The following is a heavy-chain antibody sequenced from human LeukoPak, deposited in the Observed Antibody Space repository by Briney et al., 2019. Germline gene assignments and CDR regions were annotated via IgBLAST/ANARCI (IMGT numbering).Heavy chain of an antibody. D-gene: IGHD6-6*01. CDR3: ERERSSSSDY. V-gene: IGHV4-61*02. CDR2: IYTSGST. J-gene: IGHJ4*02. CDR1: GGSISSGSYY. Sequence: PSETLSLTCTVSGGSISSGSYYWSWIRQPAGKGLEWIGRIYTSGSTNYNSSLKSRVTISVDTSKNQFSLKLSSVTATDAAIYYCERERSSSSDYWGQGTLVTVSS.